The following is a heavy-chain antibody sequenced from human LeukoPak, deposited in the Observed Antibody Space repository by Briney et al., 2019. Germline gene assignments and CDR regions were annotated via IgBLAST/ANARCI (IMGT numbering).Heavy chain of an antibody. Sequence: KPSETLSLTCTVSGGSISSSSYYWGWIRQPPGKGLEWIGSIYYSGSTYYNPSLKSRVTISVDTSKNQFSLKLSSVTAADTAVYYCARWNSGYDRNRFDYWGQGTLVTVSS. D-gene: IGHD5-12*01. CDR3: ARWNSGYDRNRFDY. CDR2: IYYSGST. V-gene: IGHV4-39*01. J-gene: IGHJ4*02. CDR1: GGSISSSSYY.